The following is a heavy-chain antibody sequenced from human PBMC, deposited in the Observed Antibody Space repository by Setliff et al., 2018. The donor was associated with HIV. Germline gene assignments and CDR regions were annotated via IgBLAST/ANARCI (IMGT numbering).Heavy chain of an antibody. CDR1: GGSISSSSYY. CDR3: ARWVRHTAIAHTRYYFDY. V-gene: IGHV4-39*07. J-gene: IGHJ4*02. CDR2: IYYSGST. D-gene: IGHD5-18*01. Sequence: SETLSLTCTVSGGSISSSSYYWGWIRQPPGKGLEWIGSIYYSGSTYYNPSLKSRVTISVDTSKNQFSLNLSSVTAADTAVYYCARWVRHTAIAHTRYYFDYWGQGTLVTVSS.